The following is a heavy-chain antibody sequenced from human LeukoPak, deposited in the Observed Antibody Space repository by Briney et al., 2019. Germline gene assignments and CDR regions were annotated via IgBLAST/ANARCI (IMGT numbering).Heavy chain of an antibody. J-gene: IGHJ3*02. CDR1: GYTFTGYY. CDR3: ARDRGSYSQLDAFDI. D-gene: IGHD1-26*01. V-gene: IGHV1-2*02. CDR2: INPNSGGT. Sequence: ASVKVSCKASGYTFTGYYMHWVRQAPGQGLEWMGWINPNSGGTNYAQKFQGRVTMTRDTSISTAYMELSRLRSDDTAVYYCARDRGSYSQLDAFDIWGQGTMVTVSS.